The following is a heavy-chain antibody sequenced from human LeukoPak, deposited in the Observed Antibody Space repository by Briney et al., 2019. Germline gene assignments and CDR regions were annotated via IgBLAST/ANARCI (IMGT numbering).Heavy chain of an antibody. V-gene: IGHV3-74*01. Sequence: GGSLRLSCAASGFTFSSYWMHWVRQVPGKGLVWVSRINSDGSSTSYADSVKGRFTISRDNTKNTLYLQMNSLRAEDTAVYYCAKGPGYSSGWSFDYWGQGTLVTVSS. CDR2: INSDGSST. J-gene: IGHJ4*02. CDR1: GFTFSSYW. D-gene: IGHD6-19*01. CDR3: AKGPGYSSGWSFDY.